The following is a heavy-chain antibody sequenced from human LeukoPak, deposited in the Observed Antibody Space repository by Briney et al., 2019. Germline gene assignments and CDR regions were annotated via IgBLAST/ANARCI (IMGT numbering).Heavy chain of an antibody. CDR3: ARVVPYCSSTSCYTVY. CDR2: ISSSSSYI. CDR1: GFTFSSYS. D-gene: IGHD2-2*02. J-gene: IGHJ4*02. Sequence: GGSLRLSCAASGFTFSSYSMNWVRQAPGKGLEWVSSISSSSSYIYYADSVKGRFTISRDNAKNSLYLQMNSLRAEDTAVYYCARVVPYCSSTSCYTVYWGQGTVVTVSS. V-gene: IGHV3-21*01.